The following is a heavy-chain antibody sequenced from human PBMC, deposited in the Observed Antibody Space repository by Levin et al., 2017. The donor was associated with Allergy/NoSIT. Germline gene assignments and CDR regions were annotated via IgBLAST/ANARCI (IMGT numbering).Heavy chain of an antibody. Sequence: ASVKVSCKASGGTFTTYAISWVRQAPGQGLQWMGVIIPMFGTTNYAQKYQGRVTITADESTSTAYMELSSLRSEDMAVYYCARETFTMIRGVIIRYYYYAMDVWGQGTTVTVSS. CDR2: IIPMFGTT. D-gene: IGHD3-10*01. J-gene: IGHJ6*02. CDR1: GGTFTTYA. V-gene: IGHV1-69*13. CDR3: ARETFTMIRGVIIRYYYYAMDV.